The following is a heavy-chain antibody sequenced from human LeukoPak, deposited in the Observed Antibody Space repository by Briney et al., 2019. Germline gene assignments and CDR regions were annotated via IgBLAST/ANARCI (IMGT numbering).Heavy chain of an antibody. CDR1: GFTFDDYG. CDR3: ARGGWFGELLFDY. V-gene: IGHV3-20*04. D-gene: IGHD3-10*01. CDR2: INWNGGST. Sequence: GGSLRLSCAAPGFTFDDYGMSWVRQAPGNGLDWGSGINWNGGSTGYADSVKGRFTISRDNAKNSLYLQMNSLRAEDTALYYCARGGWFGELLFDYWGQGTLVTVSS. J-gene: IGHJ4*02.